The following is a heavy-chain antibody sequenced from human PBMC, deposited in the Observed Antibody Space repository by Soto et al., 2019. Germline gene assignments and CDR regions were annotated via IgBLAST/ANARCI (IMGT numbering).Heavy chain of an antibody. D-gene: IGHD4-17*01. CDR3: ARAPGDYGYYYYGMDV. V-gene: IGHV3-11*01. CDR1: GFTFSDYY. CDR2: ISSSGSTI. Sequence: GSLRLSCAASGFTFSDYYMSWIRQAPGKGLEWVSYISSSGSTIYYADSVKGRFTISRDNAKNSLYLQMNSLRAEDTAVYYCARAPGDYGYYYYGMDVWGQGTTVTVSS. J-gene: IGHJ6*02.